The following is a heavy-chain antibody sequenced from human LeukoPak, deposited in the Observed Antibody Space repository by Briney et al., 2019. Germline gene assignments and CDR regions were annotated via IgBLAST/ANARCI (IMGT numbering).Heavy chain of an antibody. V-gene: IGHV3-30*04. CDR3: ARDSTIAVAGTGRGWNWFDP. CDR2: ISYDGSNK. CDR1: GFTFSSYA. Sequence: GGSLRLSCAASGFTFSSYAMHWVRQAPGKGLEWVAVISYDGSNKYYADSVKGRFTVSRDNSKNTLYLQMNSLRAEDTAVYYCARDSTIAVAGTGRGWNWFDPWGQGTLVTVSS. D-gene: IGHD6-19*01. J-gene: IGHJ5*02.